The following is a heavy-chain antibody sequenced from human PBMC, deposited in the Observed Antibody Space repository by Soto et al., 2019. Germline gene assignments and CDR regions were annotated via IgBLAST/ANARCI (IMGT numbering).Heavy chain of an antibody. V-gene: IGHV4-59*08. CDR3: ARHSSSETRTYNWFDP. CDR2: IYYSGST. Sequence: SETLSLTCTVSGGSISHYYWSWIRQPPGKGLEWIGSIYYSGSTYYNPSLKSRVTISVDTSKNQFSLKLSSVTAADTAVYYCARHSSSETRTYNWFDPWGQGTLVTVSS. CDR1: GGSISHYY. D-gene: IGHD6-13*01. J-gene: IGHJ5*02.